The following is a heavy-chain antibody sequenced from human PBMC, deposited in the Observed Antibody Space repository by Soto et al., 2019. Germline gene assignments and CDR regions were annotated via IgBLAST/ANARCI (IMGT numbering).Heavy chain of an antibody. Sequence: GASGCTLDHYAMHWVRQAPGKGLEWVSGISWNSGSIGYADSVKGRFTISRDNAKNSLYLQMNSLRAEDTALYYCAKDYYSSLGAFDIWGQGTMVTVSS. CDR2: ISWNSGSI. CDR1: GCTLDHYA. J-gene: IGHJ3*02. CDR3: AKDYYSSLGAFDI. D-gene: IGHD6-6*01. V-gene: IGHV3-9*01.